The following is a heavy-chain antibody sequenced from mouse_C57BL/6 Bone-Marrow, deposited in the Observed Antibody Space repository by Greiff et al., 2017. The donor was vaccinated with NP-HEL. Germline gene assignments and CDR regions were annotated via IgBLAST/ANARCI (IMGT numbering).Heavy chain of an antibody. CDR1: GYTFTSYW. V-gene: IGHV1-55*01. Sequence: VQLQQPGAELVKPGASVKMSCKASGYTFTSYWITWVKQRPGQGLEWIGDIYPGSGSTNYNEKFKSKATLTVDTSSSTAYMQLSSLTSEDSAVYYCARRGIYYGSGYGWYFDVWGTGTTVTVSS. J-gene: IGHJ1*03. CDR2: IYPGSGST. CDR3: ARRGIYYGSGYGWYFDV. D-gene: IGHD1-1*01.